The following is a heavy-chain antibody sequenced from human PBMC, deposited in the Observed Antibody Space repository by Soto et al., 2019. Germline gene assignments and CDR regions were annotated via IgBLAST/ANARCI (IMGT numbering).Heavy chain of an antibody. V-gene: IGHV3-15*01. Sequence: EVQLVESGGGLVKPGGSLRLSCAASGFTFSNAWMSWVRQAPGKGLEWVGRIKSKTDGGTTDYAAPVKGRFTISRDDSKSTLYLQMNSLKTEDTAVYYCTTDIVVVPAARSDWGQGTLVTVSS. CDR3: TTDIVVVPAARSD. J-gene: IGHJ4*02. D-gene: IGHD2-2*01. CDR2: IKSKTDGGTT. CDR1: GFTFSNAW.